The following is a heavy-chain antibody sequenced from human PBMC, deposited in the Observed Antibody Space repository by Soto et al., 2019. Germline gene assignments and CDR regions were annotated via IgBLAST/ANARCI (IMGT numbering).Heavy chain of an antibody. CDR1: GGSISSSSYY. D-gene: IGHD6-13*01. Sequence: SETLSLTCTVSGGSISSSSYYWGWIRQPPGKGLEWIGSIYYSGSTYYNPPLKSRVTISVDTSKNQFSLKLSSVTAADTAVYYCAPYSSSRGWFDPWGQGTLVTVSS. V-gene: IGHV4-39*01. CDR2: IYYSGST. CDR3: APYSSSRGWFDP. J-gene: IGHJ5*02.